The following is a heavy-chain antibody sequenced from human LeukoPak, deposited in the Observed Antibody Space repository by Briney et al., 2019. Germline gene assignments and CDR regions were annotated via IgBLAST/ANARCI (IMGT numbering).Heavy chain of an antibody. J-gene: IGHJ4*02. CDR2: ISGSGGST. Sequence: GGSLRLSCAASGFTFSSYAISWVRQAPGKGLEWVSAISGSGGSTYYADSVRGRFTISRDNSKNTLYLQMNSLRAEDTAVYYCAKGKYSSGGVPDYWGQGTLVTVSS. V-gene: IGHV3-23*01. CDR3: AKGKYSSGGVPDY. CDR1: GFTFSSYA. D-gene: IGHD6-19*01.